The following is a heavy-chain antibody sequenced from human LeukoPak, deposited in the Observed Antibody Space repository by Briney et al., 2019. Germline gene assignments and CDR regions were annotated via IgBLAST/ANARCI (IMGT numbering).Heavy chain of an antibody. CDR1: GFTFSSYS. CDR2: ISSSSYI. D-gene: IGHD1-26*01. CDR3: ARSFSGSYSDYFDY. V-gene: IGHV3-21*01. Sequence: PGGSLRLSCAASGFTFSSYSMNWVRQAPGKGLEWVSSISSSSYIYYADSVKGRFTISRDNAKNSLYLQMNSLRAEDTAVYYCARSFSGSYSDYFDYWGQGTLVTVSS. J-gene: IGHJ4*02.